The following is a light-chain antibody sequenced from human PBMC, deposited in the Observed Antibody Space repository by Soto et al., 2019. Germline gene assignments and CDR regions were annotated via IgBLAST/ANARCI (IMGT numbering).Light chain of an antibody. CDR3: QQYGTSPRFT. J-gene: IGKJ3*01. CDR2: GAS. CDR1: QRVSASF. V-gene: IGKV3-20*01. Sequence: EIVLTQSPGTLSLSPGERATLSCRASQRVSASFLAWYQQRPGQAPRLLIYGASSRATGIPDRFSGSGSGTDFTLTISRLEPEDFAVYYCQQYGTSPRFTFDPGTKVDIK.